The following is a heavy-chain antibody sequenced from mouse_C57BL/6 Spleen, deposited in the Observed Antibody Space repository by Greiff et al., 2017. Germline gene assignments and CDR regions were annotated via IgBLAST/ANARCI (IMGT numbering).Heavy chain of an antibody. V-gene: IGHV1-61*01. Sequence: QVQLQQPGAELVRPGSSVKLSCKASGYTFPRYWMDLVKQRPGQGLERICNIYPSDRETHYNPQFMDKATLTVVNSSSTAYLLLHILTSYDSAVYYFAREVDNYEFAYCRQWTLVAVAA. CDR3: AREVDNYEFAY. CDR2: IYPSDRET. J-gene: IGHJ3*01. D-gene: IGHD1-3*01. CDR1: GYTFPRYW.